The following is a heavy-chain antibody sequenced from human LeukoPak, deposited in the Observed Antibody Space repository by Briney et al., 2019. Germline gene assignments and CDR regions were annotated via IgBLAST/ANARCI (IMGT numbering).Heavy chain of an antibody. CDR3: AGESYYDSSLDY. CDR1: GFTFSSYS. V-gene: IGHV3-48*04. D-gene: IGHD3-22*01. Sequence: GGSLRLSCAASGFTFSSYSMNWVRQAPGKGLEWVSYITNSGTSTSYADSVKGRFTISRDNAKNSLYLQMNSLRAEDTAVYYCAGESYYDSSLDYWGQGTLVTVSS. J-gene: IGHJ4*02. CDR2: ITNSGTST.